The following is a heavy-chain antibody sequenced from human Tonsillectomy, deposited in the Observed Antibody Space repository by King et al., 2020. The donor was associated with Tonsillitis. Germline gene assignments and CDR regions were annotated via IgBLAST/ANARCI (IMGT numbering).Heavy chain of an antibody. Sequence: ITLQESGPTLVKPTQTLTLTCTFSGFSLSTSGVGVGWIRQPPGKALERLALIYWDDDKRYSPSLKSRLTITKDTSKNQVVLTMTNMDPVDTATYYCAHSPPGIAAAGTYYYYGMDVWGQGTTVTVSS. CDR3: AHSPPGIAAAGTYYYYGMDV. D-gene: IGHD6-13*01. CDR2: IYWDDDK. J-gene: IGHJ6*02. CDR1: GFSLSTSGVG. V-gene: IGHV2-5*02.